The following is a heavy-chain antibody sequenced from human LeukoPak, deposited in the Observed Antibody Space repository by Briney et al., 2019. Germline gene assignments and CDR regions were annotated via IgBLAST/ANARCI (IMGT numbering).Heavy chain of an antibody. CDR2: ISGNGGST. J-gene: IGHJ3*02. CDR1: GFTFSSYA. Sequence: GGSLRLSCAASGFTFSSYAMSWVRQAPGKGLEGVSGISGNGGSTYYADSVKGRFIISRDNSKNTLYLQMNSLRAEDTAVYYCAKDQGINFDAFDIWGQGTMVTVSS. CDR3: AKDQGINFDAFDI. V-gene: IGHV3-23*01. D-gene: IGHD1-20*01.